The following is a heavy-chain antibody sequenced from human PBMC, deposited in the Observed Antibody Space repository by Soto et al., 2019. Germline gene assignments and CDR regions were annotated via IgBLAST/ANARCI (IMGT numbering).Heavy chain of an antibody. CDR1: EFTFSSYW. J-gene: IGHJ6*02. CDR2: IKQDGSEK. V-gene: IGHV3-7*05. D-gene: IGHD3-10*01. CDR3: ARVPAVGEYYYYGMDV. Sequence: GGSLRLSCAASEFTFSSYWMSWVRQAPGKGLEWVANIKQDGSEKYYVDSVKGRFTISRDNAKNSLYLQMNSLRAEDTAVYYCARVPAVGEYYYYGMDVWGQGTTVTVSS.